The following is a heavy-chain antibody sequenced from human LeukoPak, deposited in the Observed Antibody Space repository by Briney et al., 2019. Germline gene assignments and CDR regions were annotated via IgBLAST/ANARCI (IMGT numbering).Heavy chain of an antibody. Sequence: ASVKVSCKASGYTFTGCYMHWVRQAPGQGLEWMGWINPNSGGTNYAQKFQGRVTMTRDTPISTAYMELSRLRSDDTAVYYCARITYGDFRPFDYWGQGTLVTVSS. J-gene: IGHJ4*02. D-gene: IGHD4-17*01. V-gene: IGHV1-2*02. CDR1: GYTFTGCY. CDR3: ARITYGDFRPFDY. CDR2: INPNSGGT.